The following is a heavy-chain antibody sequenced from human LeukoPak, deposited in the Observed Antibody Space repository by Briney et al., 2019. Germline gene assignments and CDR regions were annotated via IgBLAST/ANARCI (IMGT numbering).Heavy chain of an antibody. CDR3: ARDDYQRGCSGGSCYGAIDI. J-gene: IGHJ3*02. D-gene: IGHD2-15*01. CDR1: GFTFNTYA. Sequence: GGSLRLSCAASGFTFNTYAMHWVRQAPGKGLEWVAIIGYDGSNKYYADSVKGRFTISRDNSKNTLYLKMNSLRAEDTAVYYCARDDYQRGCSGGSCYGAIDIWGQGTMVTVSS. V-gene: IGHV3-33*01. CDR2: IGYDGSNK.